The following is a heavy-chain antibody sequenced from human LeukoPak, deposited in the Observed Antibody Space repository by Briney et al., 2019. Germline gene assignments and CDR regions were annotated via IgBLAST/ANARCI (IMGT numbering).Heavy chain of an antibody. J-gene: IGHJ4*02. CDR3: TTNLGGYCSSTSCYSFGY. CDR1: GFTFSNAW. Sequence: PGGSLRLSCAASGFTFSNAWMSWVRQAPGKGLEWVGRIKSKTDGGTTDYAAPVKGRFTISGDDSKNTLYLQMNSLKTEDTAVYYCTTNLGGYCSSTSCYSFGYWGQGTLVTVSS. V-gene: IGHV3-15*01. CDR2: IKSKTDGGTT. D-gene: IGHD2-2*02.